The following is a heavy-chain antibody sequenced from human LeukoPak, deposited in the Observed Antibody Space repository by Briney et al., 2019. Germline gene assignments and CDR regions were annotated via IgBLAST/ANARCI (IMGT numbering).Heavy chain of an antibody. D-gene: IGHD4-17*01. CDR2: ISYDGSNK. V-gene: IGHV3-30-3*01. J-gene: IGHJ4*02. CDR3: PRETTATTFDY. CDR1: GFTFSSYA. Sequence: GGSLRLSCAASGFTFSSYAMHWVRQAPGKGLEWVAVISYDGSNKYYADSVKGRFTISRDNSKNTLYLQMNSLRAEDTAVYYCPRETTATTFDYWGQGTLVTVSS.